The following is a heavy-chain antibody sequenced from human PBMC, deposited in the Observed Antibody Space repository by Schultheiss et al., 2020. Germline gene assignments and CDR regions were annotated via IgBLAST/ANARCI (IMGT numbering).Heavy chain of an antibody. CDR2: INHSGST. CDR1: GGSFSGYY. Sequence: SETLSLTCAVYGGSFSGYYWSWIRQPPGKGLEWIGEINHSGSTNYNPSLKSRVTISVDTSKNQFSLKLSSVTAADTAVYYCARTSGVARDDAFDIWGQGTMVTVSS. J-gene: IGHJ3*02. CDR3: ARTSGVARDDAFDI. D-gene: IGHD3-3*01. V-gene: IGHV4-34*01.